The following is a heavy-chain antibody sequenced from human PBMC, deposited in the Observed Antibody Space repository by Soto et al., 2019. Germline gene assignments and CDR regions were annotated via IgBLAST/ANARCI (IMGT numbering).Heavy chain of an antibody. D-gene: IGHD3-22*01. CDR3: ARDGSGGIYYDSSGYSPSPFDY. CDR1: GYTFTSYA. Sequence: ASVKVSCKASGYTFTSYAMHWVRQAPGQRLEWMGWINAGNGNTKYSQKFQGRVTITRDTSASTAYMELSSLRSEDTAVYYCARDGSGGIYYDSSGYSPSPFDYWGQGTLVTVSS. V-gene: IGHV1-3*01. J-gene: IGHJ4*02. CDR2: INAGNGNT.